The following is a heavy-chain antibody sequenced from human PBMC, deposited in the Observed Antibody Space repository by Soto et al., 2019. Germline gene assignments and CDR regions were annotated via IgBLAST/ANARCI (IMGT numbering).Heavy chain of an antibody. CDR2: VTGSGAGT. D-gene: IGHD2-2*03. V-gene: IGHV3-23*01. Sequence: EVQLLESGGDLAQPGGSLRLSCVASGFDFRTYAMSWVRQAPGKGLEWVSSVTGSGAGTYYADSVKGRFTMSRDNSKNTLYLDMDSLRFQDTAVYYCARMDFGVMAAPFDMWGQGTKVVVSS. CDR3: ARMDFGVMAAPFDM. CDR1: GFDFRTYA. J-gene: IGHJ3*02.